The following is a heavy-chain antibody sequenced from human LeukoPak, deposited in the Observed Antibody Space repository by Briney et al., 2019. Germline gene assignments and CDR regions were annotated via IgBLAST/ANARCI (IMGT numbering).Heavy chain of an antibody. CDR1: GFTFSSYA. V-gene: IGHV3-23*01. CDR3: AKAHLLEWLLNY. J-gene: IGHJ4*02. Sequence: PGGSLRLSCAASGFTFSSYAMSWVRQAPGKGLEWVSAISGSGGSTYYADSVKGRFTISRDNSKNTLYLQMNSLRAGDTAVYYCAKAHLLEWLLNYWGQGTLVTVSS. CDR2: ISGSGGST. D-gene: IGHD3-3*01.